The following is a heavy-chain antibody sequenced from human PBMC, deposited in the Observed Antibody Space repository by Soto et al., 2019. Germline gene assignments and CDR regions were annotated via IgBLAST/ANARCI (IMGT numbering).Heavy chain of an antibody. Sequence: QVQLVESGGGVVQPGRSLRLSCAASGFTFSSYGMHWVRQAPGKGLEWVAVIWYDGSNKYYADSVKGRFTISRDNSKNTLYLQMNSLRAEDTAVYYCARDMYYYDSSGYYDASDIWGQGTMVTVSS. CDR1: GFTFSSYG. CDR3: ARDMYYYDSSGYYDASDI. J-gene: IGHJ3*02. V-gene: IGHV3-33*01. D-gene: IGHD3-22*01. CDR2: IWYDGSNK.